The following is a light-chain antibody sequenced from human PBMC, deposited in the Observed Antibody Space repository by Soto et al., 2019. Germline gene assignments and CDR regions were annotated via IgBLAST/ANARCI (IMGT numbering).Light chain of an antibody. CDR2: DIS. V-gene: IGKV1-33*01. J-gene: IGKJ4*01. CDR1: EDINRY. Sequence: DIQMTQSPSSLSASVGDRVTITCQASEDINRYLNWYQQKPGKAPRLLIYDISHLEVGVPSRFSGSGSGTDFTFTITSLQPEDVATYFCQQYGNVPLTFGGGTKVEIK. CDR3: QQYGNVPLT.